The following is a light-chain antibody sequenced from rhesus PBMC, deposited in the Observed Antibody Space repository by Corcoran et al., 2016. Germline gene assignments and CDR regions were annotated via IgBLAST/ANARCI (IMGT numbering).Light chain of an antibody. CDR3: QQHNSYPFT. V-gene: IGKV1-25*01. CDR1: QGISSY. Sequence: DIQMTQSPSSLSASVGDTVTITCRASQGISSYLAWYQQKPGKAPKLLLYKASTLQSGVPSRVSGRGSGTDFTLPISSLQPEDFATYYCQQHNSYPFTFGPGTKLDIK. CDR2: KAS. J-gene: IGKJ3*01.